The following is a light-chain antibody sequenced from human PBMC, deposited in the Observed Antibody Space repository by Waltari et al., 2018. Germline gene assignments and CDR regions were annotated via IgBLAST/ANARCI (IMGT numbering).Light chain of an antibody. CDR2: EVS. CDR1: SSDVGVYHY. Sequence: QSALTQPPSASGSPGQSVTISCPGTSSDVGVYHYFSWYQQPPGKAPKLMIYEVSKRPSGVPDRFSGSKSGNTASLTVSGLQAEDEADYYCSSYAGSNNLVFGGGTKLTVL. V-gene: IGLV2-8*01. CDR3: SSYAGSNNLV. J-gene: IGLJ2*01.